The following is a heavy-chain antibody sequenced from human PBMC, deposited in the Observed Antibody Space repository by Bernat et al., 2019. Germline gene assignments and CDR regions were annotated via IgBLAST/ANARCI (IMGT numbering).Heavy chain of an antibody. Sequence: EVQLVESGGGLVQPGGSLRLSCAASGFTFSSYAMSCVRQAPGKGLEWVSAISGSGGSTNYAGSVKGRFTISRDNSKNTLYLQMNSLRAEDTAVYYCAKDGNRWRQLWSYFDYWGQGTLVTVSS. D-gene: IGHD5-18*01. V-gene: IGHV3-23*04. CDR1: GFTFSSYA. CDR2: ISGSGGST. J-gene: IGHJ4*02. CDR3: AKDGNRWRQLWSYFDY.